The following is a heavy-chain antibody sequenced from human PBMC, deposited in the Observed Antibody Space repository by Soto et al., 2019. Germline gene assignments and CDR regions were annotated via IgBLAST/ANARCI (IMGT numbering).Heavy chain of an antibody. D-gene: IGHD3-3*01. Sequence: PGGSLRLSCAASGFTFSNAWMSWVRQAPGKGLEWVGRIKSKTDGGTTDYAAPVKGRFTISRDDSKNTLYLQMNSLKTEDTAVYYCTTTDYDFWSGSDYWGQGTLVTVSS. J-gene: IGHJ4*02. CDR3: TTTDYDFWSGSDY. CDR2: IKSKTDGGTT. V-gene: IGHV3-15*01. CDR1: GFTFSNAW.